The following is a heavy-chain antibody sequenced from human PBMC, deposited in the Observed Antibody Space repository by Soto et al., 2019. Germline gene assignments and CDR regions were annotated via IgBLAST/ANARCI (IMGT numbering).Heavy chain of an antibody. D-gene: IGHD1-20*01. J-gene: IGHJ1*01. CDR1: GFTFSSYW. V-gene: IGHV3-7*01. CDR3: ARDRGSITGTRGRLKH. CDR2: IKQDGSEK. Sequence: EVQLVESGGGLVQPGGSLRLSCAASGFTFSSYWMSWVRQAPGKGLEWVANIKQDGSEKYYVDSVKGRFTISRDNAKNALYLQMNSLRAEDTAVYYCARDRGSITGTRGRLKHWGQGTLVTVSS.